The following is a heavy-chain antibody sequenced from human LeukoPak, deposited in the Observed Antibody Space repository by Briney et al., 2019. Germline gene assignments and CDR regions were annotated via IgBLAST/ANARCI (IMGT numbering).Heavy chain of an antibody. D-gene: IGHD1-20*01. Sequence: GGAPRISFAAAGFNFSSYGMHRGRQAPGQGAGGGGFIRYDGSNKYYADSVKGRFTISRDNSKNTLYLQMNSLRAEDTAVYYCAKDRYNWNPDAFDIWGQGTMVTVSS. CDR1: GFNFSSYG. CDR2: IRYDGSNK. CDR3: AKDRYNWNPDAFDI. J-gene: IGHJ3*02. V-gene: IGHV3-30*02.